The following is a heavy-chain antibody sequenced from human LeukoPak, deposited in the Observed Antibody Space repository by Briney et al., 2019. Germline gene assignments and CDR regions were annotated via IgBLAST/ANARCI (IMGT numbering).Heavy chain of an antibody. CDR3: ARDRRGNVEYYFDY. CDR2: IYSGGST. CDR1: GFTDSSNY. J-gene: IGHJ4*02. D-gene: IGHD6-6*01. Sequence: PGGSLRLSCAASGFTDSSNYMSWVRQAPGKELEWVSVIYSGGSTYYADSVKGRFTISRDNSKNTLYLQMNSLRAEDAAVYYCARDRRGNVEYYFDYWGQGTLVTVSS. V-gene: IGHV3-53*01.